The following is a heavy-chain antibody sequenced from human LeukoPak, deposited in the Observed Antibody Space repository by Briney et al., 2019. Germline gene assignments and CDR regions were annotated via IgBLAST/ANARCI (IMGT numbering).Heavy chain of an antibody. CDR3: AKDPRVATIEIFDY. CDR1: GFTFDDYG. D-gene: IGHD5-12*01. V-gene: IGHV3-20*04. CDR2: IIWNGGST. Sequence: GGSLRLSCAASGFTFDDYGMSWVRQAPGKGLEWVSGIIWNGGSTGYADSVKGRFTISRDNSKNTLYLQMNSLRAEDTAVYYCAKDPRVATIEIFDYWGQGTLVTVSS. J-gene: IGHJ4*02.